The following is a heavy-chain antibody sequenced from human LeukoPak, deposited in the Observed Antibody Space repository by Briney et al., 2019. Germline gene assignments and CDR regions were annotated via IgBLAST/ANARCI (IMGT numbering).Heavy chain of an antibody. V-gene: IGHV4-38-2*01. CDR3: ARRIVSSSSGFDY. CDR2: MYHSGST. J-gene: IGHJ4*02. Sequence: PSETLSLTCAVSGYSISSGYHWGWIRQSPGKGLEWIGFMYHSGSTYYDPSLKSRVTTSVDTSKNQFSLKLSSVTAADTAVYYCARRIVSSSSGFDYWGQGTLVTVSS. CDR1: GYSISSGYH. D-gene: IGHD6-6*01.